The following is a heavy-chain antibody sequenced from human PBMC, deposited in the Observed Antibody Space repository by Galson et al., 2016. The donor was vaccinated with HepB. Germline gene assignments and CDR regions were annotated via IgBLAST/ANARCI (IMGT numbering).Heavy chain of an antibody. CDR3: ARDLGGYSGYGGNYFGMDV. CDR2: VPHYGNNK. CDR1: GFTFGSYP. D-gene: IGHD5-12*01. J-gene: IGHJ6*02. Sequence: SLRLSCAASGFTFGSYPMHWVRQAPGKGLEWVTVVPHYGNNKYYADSVKGRFTVSRDNSKSTVNLHMNSLTPEDTAVYYCARDLGGYSGYGGNYFGMDVCGQGTTVTVS. V-gene: IGHV3-30-3*01.